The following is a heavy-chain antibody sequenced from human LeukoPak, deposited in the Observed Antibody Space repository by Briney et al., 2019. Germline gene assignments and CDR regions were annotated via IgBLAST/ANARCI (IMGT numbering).Heavy chain of an antibody. J-gene: IGHJ4*02. V-gene: IGHV3-23*01. Sequence: RPGGSLRLSCAASGFTFSSYAMSWVRQAPGKGLEWVSAISGSGSSTYYADSVKGRFTISRDNSRSTLYLQMNSLRPEDTAIYYCAREGYYGSGSPPSLYFDYWGQGTLVTVSS. CDR1: GFTFSSYA. CDR3: AREGYYGSGSPPSLYFDY. CDR2: ISGSGSST. D-gene: IGHD3-10*01.